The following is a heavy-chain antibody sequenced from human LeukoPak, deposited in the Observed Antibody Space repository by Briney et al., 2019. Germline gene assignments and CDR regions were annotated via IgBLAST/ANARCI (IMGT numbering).Heavy chain of an antibody. CDR1: KFTFSSYW. J-gene: IGHJ3*02. V-gene: IGHV3-7*01. CDR3: ARDANRVGATGASDI. CDR2: IKPDGNDK. D-gene: IGHD1-26*01. Sequence: GGSLRLSCAASKFTFSSYWMSWVRHAPGKGLEWVANIKPDGNDKNYLDSVRGRFTISRDNAKNSLYLQMDSLRAEDTAVYYCARDANRVGATGASDIWGQGTMVTVSS.